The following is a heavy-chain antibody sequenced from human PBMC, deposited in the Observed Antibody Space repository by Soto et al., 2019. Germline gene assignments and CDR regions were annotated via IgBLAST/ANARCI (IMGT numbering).Heavy chain of an antibody. J-gene: IGHJ4*02. V-gene: IGHV3-23*01. CDR2: ISGSGGSS. D-gene: IGHD4-17*01. Sequence: GGSLRLSCAASGFTFSSYAMSWVRQAPGKGLEWVSAISGSGGSSYYADSVKGRFTISRDNSKNTLYLQMSLRAEDTAVYYCAKFQKYGDYAPLPYFDYWGQGTLVTVSS. CDR3: AKFQKYGDYAPLPYFDY. CDR1: GFTFSSYA.